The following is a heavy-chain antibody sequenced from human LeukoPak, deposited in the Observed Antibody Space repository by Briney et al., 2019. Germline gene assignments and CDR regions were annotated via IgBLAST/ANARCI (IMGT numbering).Heavy chain of an antibody. CDR1: GFIFSSSA. CDR2: ISGSGGST. J-gene: IGHJ4*02. CDR3: AKQADWGNYYVRHFDY. V-gene: IGHV3-23*01. D-gene: IGHD4-11*01. Sequence: PGGSLRLSCAASGFIFSSSAMSWVRQAPGKGLEWVSAISGSGGSTYYADSVKGRFTISRDNSKNTLYLQMNSLRAEDTAVYYCAKQADWGNYYVRHFDYWGQGTLVTVSS.